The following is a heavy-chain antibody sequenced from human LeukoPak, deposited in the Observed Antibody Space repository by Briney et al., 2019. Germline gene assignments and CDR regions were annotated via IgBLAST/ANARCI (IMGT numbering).Heavy chain of an antibody. CDR1: GFTFSSYW. D-gene: IGHD2-15*01. CDR2: INPGDSAT. Sequence: KAGGSLRLSCAASGFTFSSYWMSWVRQAPGKGLEWMGIINPGDSATIYSPSFQGQVTISAEKSISTAYLQWSSLKASDTAMYYCAGQLKYCSGDSCYHDYFDYWGQGTLVTVSS. CDR3: AGQLKYCSGDSCYHDYFDY. J-gene: IGHJ4*02. V-gene: IGHV5-51*01.